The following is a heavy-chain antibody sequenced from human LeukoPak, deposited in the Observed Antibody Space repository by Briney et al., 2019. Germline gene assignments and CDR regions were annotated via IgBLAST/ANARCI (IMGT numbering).Heavy chain of an antibody. Sequence: SVKVSCKASGYTFTSYYMHWVRQAPGQGLEWMGGIIPIFGTANYAQKFQGRVTITADESTSTAYMELSSLRSEDTAVYYCARGGLTGENWFDPWGQGTLVTVSS. CDR2: IIPIFGTA. D-gene: IGHD1-26*01. V-gene: IGHV1-69*13. CDR3: ARGGLTGENWFDP. J-gene: IGHJ5*02. CDR1: GYTFTSYY.